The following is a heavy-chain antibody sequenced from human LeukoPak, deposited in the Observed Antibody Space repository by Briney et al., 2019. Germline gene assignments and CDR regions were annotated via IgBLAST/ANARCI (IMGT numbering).Heavy chain of an antibody. D-gene: IGHD6-13*01. V-gene: IGHV3-9*01. CDR1: GFTFDDYA. J-gene: IGHJ3*02. CDR2: ISWNSGSI. Sequence: GGSLRLSCAASGFTFDDYAMHWVRQAPGKGLEWVSGISWNSGSIGYADSVKGRFTISRDNAKNSLYLQMNSLRAEDTALYYCARPSVIAAAGDFDAFDIWGQGTMVTVSS. CDR3: ARPSVIAAAGDFDAFDI.